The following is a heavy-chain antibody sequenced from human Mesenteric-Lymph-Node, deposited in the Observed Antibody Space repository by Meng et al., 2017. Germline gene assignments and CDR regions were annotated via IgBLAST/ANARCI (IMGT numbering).Heavy chain of an antibody. Sequence: QVQLQESRPGLVNPPQTLSLTCTVSGGSISSGGYYWSWIRQHPGKGLEWIGYIYYSGSTYYNPSLKSRVTISVDTSKNQFSLKLSSVTAADTAVYYCARGGIWFGEFLGFDYWGQGTLVTVSS. J-gene: IGHJ4*02. D-gene: IGHD3-10*01. CDR1: GGSISSGGYY. V-gene: IGHV4-31*03. CDR2: IYYSGST. CDR3: ARGGIWFGEFLGFDY.